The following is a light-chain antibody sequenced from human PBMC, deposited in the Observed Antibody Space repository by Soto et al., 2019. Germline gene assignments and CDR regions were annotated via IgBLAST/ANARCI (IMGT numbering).Light chain of an antibody. J-gene: IGKJ1*01. V-gene: IGKV3-15*01. CDR1: QTISTP. CDR2: GAS. Sequence: EIVLTQSPASLSLSPGERATLSCRASQTISTPLAWYQQKPGQAPRLLIYGASPRETGIPAMFSGSGSGTEFTLTISSLQSEDVAVDCCQQYNNWPATFGQGTKVDIK. CDR3: QQYNNWPAT.